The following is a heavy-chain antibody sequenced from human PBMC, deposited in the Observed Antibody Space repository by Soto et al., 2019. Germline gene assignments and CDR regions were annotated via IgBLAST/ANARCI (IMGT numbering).Heavy chain of an antibody. CDR2: IYWDDDK. V-gene: IGHV2-5*02. J-gene: IGHJ6*02. CDR1: GFSLSATGVG. CDR3: VSGWYGDQTGYGMGV. D-gene: IGHD6-19*01. Sequence: QITLKESGPTLVKPTQTLTLTWIFSGFSLSATGVGVGWIRQPPGEALEWRALIYWDDDKRYSPSLKSRLTTTMHPSKNPVVLTMTSLDPVDTATYYCVSGWYGDQTGYGMGVWGQGPTVTVSS.